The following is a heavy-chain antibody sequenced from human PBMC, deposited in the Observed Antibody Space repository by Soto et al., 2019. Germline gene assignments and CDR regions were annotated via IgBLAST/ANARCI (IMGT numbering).Heavy chain of an antibody. CDR2: IIPIFGTA. CDR1: GGTFSSYA. Sequence: QVQLVQSGAEVKKPGSSVKVSCKASGGTFSSYAISWVRQAPGQGLEWMGGIIPIFGTANYAQKFQGRVTISADEYTSTAYMELSSLRSEDTAVYYCAASPRYCSSTSCPIDAFDIWGQGTMVTVSS. V-gene: IGHV1-69*01. J-gene: IGHJ3*02. CDR3: AASPRYCSSTSCPIDAFDI. D-gene: IGHD2-2*01.